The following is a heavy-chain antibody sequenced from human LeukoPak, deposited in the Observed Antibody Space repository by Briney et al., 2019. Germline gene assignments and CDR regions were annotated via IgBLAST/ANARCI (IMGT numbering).Heavy chain of an antibody. CDR3: ASSDYYGSGIYDY. Sequence: PGGSLRLSCAASGFTFSSYWMSWVRQAPGKGLEWVANIKQDGSEKYYVDSVKGRFTISRDNAKSSLYLQMNSLRAEDTAVYYCASSDYYGSGIYDYWGQGTLVTVSS. D-gene: IGHD3-10*01. J-gene: IGHJ4*02. CDR2: IKQDGSEK. V-gene: IGHV3-7*01. CDR1: GFTFSSYW.